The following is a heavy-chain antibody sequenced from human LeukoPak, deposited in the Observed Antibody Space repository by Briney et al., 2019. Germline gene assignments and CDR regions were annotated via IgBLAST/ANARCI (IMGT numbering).Heavy chain of an antibody. D-gene: IGHD2-2*01. CDR2: ISGSGGST. Sequence: QAGGSLRPSCAASGFTFSSYAMSWVRQAPGKGLEWVSAISGSGGSTYYADSVKGRFTISRDNSKNTLYLQMNSLRAEDTAVYYCAKDVGVVPAVIDYWGQGTLVTVSS. V-gene: IGHV3-23*01. CDR1: GFTFSSYA. CDR3: AKDVGVVPAVIDY. J-gene: IGHJ4*02.